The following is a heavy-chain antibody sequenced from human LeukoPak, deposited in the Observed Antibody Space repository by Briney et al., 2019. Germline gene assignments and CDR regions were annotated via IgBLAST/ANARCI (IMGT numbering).Heavy chain of an antibody. CDR1: GGTFSSYA. CDR3: AREDVVVVAATLWFDP. V-gene: IGHV1-69*04. Sequence: ASVKVSCKASGGTFSSYAISWVRQAPGQGLEWMGRIIPIFGIANYAQKFQGRVTITADKSTSTAYMELSSLRSEDTAVYYCAREDVVVVAATLWFDPWGQGTLVTVSS. D-gene: IGHD2-15*01. CDR2: IIPIFGIA. J-gene: IGHJ5*02.